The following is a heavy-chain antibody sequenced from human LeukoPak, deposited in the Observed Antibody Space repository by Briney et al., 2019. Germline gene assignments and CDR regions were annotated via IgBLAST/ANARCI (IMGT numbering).Heavy chain of an antibody. D-gene: IGHD6-19*01. Sequence: GESLKISCKGSGYSFTSYWIGWVRQMPGKGLEWLGIINPGDSDTRYSPSFQGQVTISADKSISTANLQWSRLKASDTAMYYCARRIGSGWYDYWGQGTLVTVSS. CDR3: ARRIGSGWYDY. CDR1: GYSFTSYW. J-gene: IGHJ4*02. CDR2: INPGDSDT. V-gene: IGHV5-51*01.